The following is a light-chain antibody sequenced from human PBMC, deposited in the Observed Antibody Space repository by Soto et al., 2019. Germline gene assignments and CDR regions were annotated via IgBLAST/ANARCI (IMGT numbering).Light chain of an antibody. J-gene: IGKJ1*01. CDR2: GAS. CDR3: QHYATYPRT. V-gene: IGKV3-20*01. Sequence: EIVLTQSPGTLSLSPGERATLSCRASQSVSSNYLAWYQQKPGQAPRLLIYGASSRATGIPDRFSGSGSGTDFTLTSSRLEAEDFAVYYCQHYATYPRTFGQGNKVEIK. CDR1: QSVSSNY.